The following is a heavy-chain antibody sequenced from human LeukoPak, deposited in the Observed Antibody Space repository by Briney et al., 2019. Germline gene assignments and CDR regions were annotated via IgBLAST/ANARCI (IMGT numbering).Heavy chain of an antibody. V-gene: IGHV3-23*01. Sequence: GGSLKLSCAASGFSFSSYAMDWVRQAPGKGLEWVSSISGSGDNTYYAESVKGRFTISRDNSKSTLFLQMNSLRAEDSAVFYCAKRSGYTTGWFFDFWGQGALVTVSS. CDR3: AKRSGYTTGWFFDF. CDR2: ISGSGDNT. J-gene: IGHJ4*02. CDR1: GFSFSSYA. D-gene: IGHD1-1*01.